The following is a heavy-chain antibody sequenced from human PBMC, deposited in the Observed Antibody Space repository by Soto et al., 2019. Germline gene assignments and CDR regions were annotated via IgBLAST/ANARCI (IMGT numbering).Heavy chain of an antibody. D-gene: IGHD6-13*01. CDR3: ARGAQTPTGLAAPDTFDY. V-gene: IGHV1-18*01. Sequence: QVQLVQSGAEVKKPGASVKVSCKASGYTFTSYGISWVRQAPGQGLEWMGWISAYNGNTNYAQKLQGRVTMTTDTATITDXMELRSLRSDDTAVYYCARGAQTPTGLAAPDTFDYWGQGTLVTVSS. CDR2: ISAYNGNT. CDR1: GYTFTSYG. J-gene: IGHJ4*02.